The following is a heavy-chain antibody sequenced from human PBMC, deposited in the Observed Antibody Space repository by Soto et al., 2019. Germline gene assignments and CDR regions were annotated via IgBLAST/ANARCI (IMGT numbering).Heavy chain of an antibody. CDR1: GFTFSSYG. D-gene: IGHD3-3*01. J-gene: IGHJ4*02. V-gene: IGHV3-30*18. CDR2: ISYDGSNK. CDR3: AKEASDFDY. Sequence: QVQLVESGGGVVQPGRSLRLSCAASGFTFSSYGMHWVRQAPGKGLEWVAVISYDGSNKYYADSVKGRFTISRDNSKNTVYLQMNSLRGEDTAVDYCAKEASDFDYWGQGTLVTVSS.